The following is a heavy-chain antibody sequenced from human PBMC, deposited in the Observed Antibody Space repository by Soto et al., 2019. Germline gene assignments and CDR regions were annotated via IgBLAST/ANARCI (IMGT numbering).Heavy chain of an antibody. V-gene: IGHV1-46*01. CDR3: ARDLAAADY. Sequence: QVHLVQSGAEVKKPGASVKVSCNESGYIFINYYIHWVRQDPGQGLEWIGIINPNGGSTNYAQKFRGRVTMARDTSTSTFYMDLSSLRSDDTAVYYCARDLAAADYWGQGTLVTVSS. CDR1: GYIFINYY. CDR2: INPNGGST. D-gene: IGHD6-13*01. J-gene: IGHJ4*02.